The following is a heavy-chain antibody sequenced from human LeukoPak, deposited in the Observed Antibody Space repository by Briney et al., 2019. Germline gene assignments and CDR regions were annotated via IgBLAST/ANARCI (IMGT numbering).Heavy chain of an antibody. Sequence: ASVKVSCKASGYTFTGYYMHWVRQAPGQGLEWMGWINPNSDGTNYAQKFQGRVTMTRDTSISTAYMELSRLRSDDTAVYYCARALVSYYDFWSGYYTAVDYWGQGTLVTVSS. CDR1: GYTFTGYY. V-gene: IGHV1-2*02. CDR2: INPNSDGT. J-gene: IGHJ4*02. D-gene: IGHD3-3*01. CDR3: ARALVSYYDFWSGYYTAVDY.